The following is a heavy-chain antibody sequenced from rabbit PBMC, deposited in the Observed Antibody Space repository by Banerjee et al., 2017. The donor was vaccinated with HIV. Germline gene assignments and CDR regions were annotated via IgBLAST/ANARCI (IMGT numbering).Heavy chain of an antibody. CDR3: ARGLVAGVLDL. D-gene: IGHD3-3*01. CDR2: IDTGSRGYT. CDR1: GFDLSSYYY. Sequence: QSLEESGGDLVKPGASLTLTCTASGFDLSSYYYMCWVRQAPGKGLEWIACIDTGSRGYTWYASWAKGRFTISKTSSTTVTLQMTSLTAADTATYFCARGLVAGVLDLWGQGTLVTVS. J-gene: IGHJ3*01. V-gene: IGHV1S40*01.